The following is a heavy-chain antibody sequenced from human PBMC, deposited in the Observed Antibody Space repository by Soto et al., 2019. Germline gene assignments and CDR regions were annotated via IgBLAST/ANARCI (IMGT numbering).Heavy chain of an antibody. CDR2: IIPIFGTA. CDR1: GGTFSSYA. D-gene: IGHD6-13*01. V-gene: IGHV1-69*06. Sequence: QVQLVQSGAEVKKPGSSVKVSCKASGGTFSSYAISWVRQAPGQGLEWMGGIIPIFGTANYAQKFQGRVTITADKSTSTAYMELSSLRSDDTAVYYCARVSGHSSWEYNWFDPWGQGTLVTVSS. CDR3: ARVSGHSSWEYNWFDP. J-gene: IGHJ5*02.